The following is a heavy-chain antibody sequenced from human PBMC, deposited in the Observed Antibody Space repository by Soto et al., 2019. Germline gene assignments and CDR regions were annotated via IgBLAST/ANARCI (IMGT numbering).Heavy chain of an antibody. CDR3: ARDQIDCTNGVCYLTFRNGYFDL. CDR2: ISAYNGNT. D-gene: IGHD2-8*01. Sequence: ASVKVSCKASGYTFTSYGISWVRQAPGQGLEWMGWISAYNGNTNYAQKLQGRVTMTTDTSTSTAYMELRSLRSDDTAVYYCARDQIDCTNGVCYLTFRNGYFDLWGRGTLVTVS. J-gene: IGHJ2*01. V-gene: IGHV1-18*04. CDR1: GYTFTSYG.